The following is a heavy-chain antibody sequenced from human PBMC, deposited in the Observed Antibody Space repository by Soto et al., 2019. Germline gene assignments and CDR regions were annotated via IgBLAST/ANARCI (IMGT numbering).Heavy chain of an antibody. CDR3: AKDIGGSSWYGGYFDY. J-gene: IGHJ4*02. CDR1: GFTFRSYA. CDR2: ISDSGGST. Sequence: GSLRLSCAASGFTFRSYAINWVRQAPGKGLEWVSGISDSGGSTYYADSVKGRFTISRDNSKNTLYLQMNILRAEDTAVYYCAKDIGGSSWYGGYFDYWGQGTLVTVSS. V-gene: IGHV3-23*01. D-gene: IGHD6-13*01.